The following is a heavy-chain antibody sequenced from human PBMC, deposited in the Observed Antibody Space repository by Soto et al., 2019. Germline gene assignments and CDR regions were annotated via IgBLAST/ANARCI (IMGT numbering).Heavy chain of an antibody. Sequence: PSETLSLTCAVYGGSFSGYYWSWIRQPPGKGLEWIGEINHSGSTNYNPSLKSRVTISVDTSKNQFSLKLSSVTAADTAVYYCARKRGGYSYGYNPVYYYYHGMDVWRQGTTVPVSS. CDR3: ARKRGGYSYGYNPVYYYYHGMDV. V-gene: IGHV4-34*01. CDR2: INHSGST. CDR1: GGSFSGYY. J-gene: IGHJ6*02. D-gene: IGHD5-18*01.